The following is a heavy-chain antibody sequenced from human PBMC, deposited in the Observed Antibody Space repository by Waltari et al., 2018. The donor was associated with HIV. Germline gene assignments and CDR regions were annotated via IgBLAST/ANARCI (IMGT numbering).Heavy chain of an antibody. CDR3: ARLDFWLKYNFDY. CDR2: ISGGGHAP. CDR1: GFTFSNLA. V-gene: IGHV3-23*01. J-gene: IGHJ4*02. Sequence: EVPLLGSGGVLVQPGGSLRLARAPSGFTFSNLAMGWARQAPGKGLEWVSGISGGGHAPFYADSVKGRFTISRDNSKNTLYLQMHSLRAEDTAVYYCARLDFWLKYNFDYWGQGTLVTVSS. D-gene: IGHD1-1*01.